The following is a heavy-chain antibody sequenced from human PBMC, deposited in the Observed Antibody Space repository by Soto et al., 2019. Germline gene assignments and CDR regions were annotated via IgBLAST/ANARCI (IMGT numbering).Heavy chain of an antibody. Sequence: GESLKISCKGSGYSFTSYWIGWVRQMPGKGLEWMGIIYPGDSDTRYSPSFQGQVTISADKSISTAYLQWSSLKASDTAMYYCARLGPFLNVAVPEIDAFDIWGQGTMVTVSS. CDR3: ARLGPFLNVAVPEIDAFDI. CDR2: IYPGDSDT. D-gene: IGHD2-15*01. CDR1: GYSFTSYW. J-gene: IGHJ3*02. V-gene: IGHV5-51*01.